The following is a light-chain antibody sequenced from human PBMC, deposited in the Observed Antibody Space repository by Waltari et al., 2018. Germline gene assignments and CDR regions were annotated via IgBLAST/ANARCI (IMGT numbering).Light chain of an antibody. CDR2: NNN. J-gene: IGLJ1*01. Sequence: QSVLTQPPSASGTPGQRVTISCSGSSSKIGINTVNWYHHLPGTAPKLFIFNNNRRPSGVPDRFSGSRSGTSASLAISGLQSGDEADYYCAAWDDTLNAYVFGTGTKVTVL. CDR1: SSKIGINT. V-gene: IGLV1-44*01. CDR3: AAWDDTLNAYV.